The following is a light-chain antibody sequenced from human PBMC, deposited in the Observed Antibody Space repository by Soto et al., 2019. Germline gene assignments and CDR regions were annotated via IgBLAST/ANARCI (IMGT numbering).Light chain of an antibody. Sequence: EIVLTQSPGTLSLSPGERATLSCRASQSVSSIYLDWYQQKPGQAPRLLIYRASIRATGIPDRFSGSGSVTDFTLTISRLEPEDFAVYYCQQYGGSTPYTFGQRPELVIK. CDR2: RAS. CDR3: QQYGGSTPYT. CDR1: QSVSSIY. J-gene: IGKJ2*01. V-gene: IGKV3-20*01.